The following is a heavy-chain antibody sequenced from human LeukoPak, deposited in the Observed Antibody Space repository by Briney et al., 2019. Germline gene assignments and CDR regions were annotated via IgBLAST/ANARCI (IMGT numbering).Heavy chain of an antibody. Sequence: GGSLRLSCAASRFTFSDAWMSWVRQAPGKGLEWVGRIKSKPDGATTDYPDPVKGTFPISRDDSKNTLYLQMNSLKTEDTAVYYCSTDEWAWGQGTLVTVSS. V-gene: IGHV3-15*01. CDR2: IKSKPDGATT. D-gene: IGHD2-8*01. J-gene: IGHJ5*02. CDR1: RFTFSDAW. CDR3: STDEWA.